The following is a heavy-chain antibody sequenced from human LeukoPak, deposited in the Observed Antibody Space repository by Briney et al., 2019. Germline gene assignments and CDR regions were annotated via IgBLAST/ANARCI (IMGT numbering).Heavy chain of an antibody. CDR2: ISSSSSYI. V-gene: IGHV3-21*01. J-gene: IGHJ4*02. CDR1: GFTFTSYS. D-gene: IGHD4-17*01. CDR3: AGDYYGDYLFDY. Sequence: PGGSLRLPCAASGFTFTSYSMNWVRQAPGKGLEWVSSISSSSSYIYYADSVKGRFTISRDNAKNSLYLQMNSLRAEGTAVYYCAGDYYGDYLFDYWGQGTLVTVSS.